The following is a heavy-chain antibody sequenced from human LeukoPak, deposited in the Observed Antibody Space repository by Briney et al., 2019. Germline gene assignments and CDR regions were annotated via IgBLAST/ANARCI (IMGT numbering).Heavy chain of an antibody. CDR3: VRDRELTY. V-gene: IGHV4-61*01. D-gene: IGHD3-10*01. CDR1: GGSISSSTYC. J-gene: IGHJ4*02. Sequence: SETLSLTCTVSGGSISSSTYCWSWVRQPPGKGLEWIGYIYNSGSSTIYNPSLKSRVTISVDTSKNQFSLRLSSVTAADTAVYFCVRDRELTYWGQGTLVTVSS. CDR2: IYNSGSST.